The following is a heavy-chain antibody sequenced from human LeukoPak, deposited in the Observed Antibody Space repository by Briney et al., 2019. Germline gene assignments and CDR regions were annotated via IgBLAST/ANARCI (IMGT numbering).Heavy chain of an antibody. CDR3: ARDRGYSYGYAVYHYYGMDV. CDR2: VPQDGAEK. CDR1: GFTFSGYA. Sequence: GGSLRLSCAASGFTFSGYALHWVRQAPGKGLEWVAIVPQDGAEKYYADPVKGRFTTSRDNSKNTLYLQMNNLRPEDTAVYYCARDRGYSYGYAVYHYYGMDVWGPGTTVTVSS. D-gene: IGHD5-18*01. J-gene: IGHJ6*02. V-gene: IGHV3-30-3*01.